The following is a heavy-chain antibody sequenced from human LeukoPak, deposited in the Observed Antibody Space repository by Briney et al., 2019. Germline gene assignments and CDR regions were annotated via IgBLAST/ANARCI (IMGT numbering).Heavy chain of an antibody. Sequence: SETLSLTCAVYGGSFSGYYWSWIRQPPGKGLEWIGEINHSGSTNYNPSLKSRVTISVDTSKNQFSLKLSSVTAADTAVYYCARRLYSYDSSGYYSFDYWGQGTLVTVSS. CDR2: INHSGST. CDR3: ARRLYSYDSSGYYSFDY. V-gene: IGHV4-34*01. CDR1: GGSFSGYY. D-gene: IGHD3-22*01. J-gene: IGHJ4*02.